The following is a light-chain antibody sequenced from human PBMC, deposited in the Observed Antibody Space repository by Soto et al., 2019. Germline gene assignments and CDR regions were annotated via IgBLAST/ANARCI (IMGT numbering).Light chain of an antibody. V-gene: IGKV1-17*03. CDR3: LQNITYPWT. CDR1: QAIRDR. J-gene: IGKJ1*01. Sequence: DIQMTQSPSVMSASVGDTVTITCRASQAIRDRLAWRQQKPGEAPKRLVYTASSLQSGVPSRFSGSGFGTEFTLTISSLQTEDFATYYCLQNITYPWTIGQGTKVEIK. CDR2: TAS.